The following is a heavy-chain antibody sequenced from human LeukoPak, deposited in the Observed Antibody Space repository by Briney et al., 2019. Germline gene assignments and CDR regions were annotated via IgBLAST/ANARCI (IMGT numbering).Heavy chain of an antibody. Sequence: SETLSLTCTVSGGSISGYYWSWIRQPPGKGLEWIGYIYYSGSTSYNPSLKSRVTISVDTSKNQFSLKLSSVTAADTAVYYCARGRYYYDSSGYLFDPWGQGTLVTVSS. CDR1: GGSISGYY. J-gene: IGHJ5*02. V-gene: IGHV4-59*01. D-gene: IGHD3-22*01. CDR3: ARGRYYYDSSGYLFDP. CDR2: IYYSGST.